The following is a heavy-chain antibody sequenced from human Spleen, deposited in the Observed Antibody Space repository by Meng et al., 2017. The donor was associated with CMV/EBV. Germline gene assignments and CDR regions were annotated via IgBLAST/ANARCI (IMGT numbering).Heavy chain of an antibody. Sequence: VGSGGGGVQPGGSLRLSCAASGFTFSSYGMHWVRQAPGKGLEWVAFIRYDGSNKYYADSVKGRFTISRDNSKNTLYLQMNSLRAEDTAVYYCAKDSGSSSSGVFDYWGQGTLVTVSS. CDR1: GFTFSSYG. CDR3: AKDSGSSSSGVFDY. D-gene: IGHD6-6*01. V-gene: IGHV3-30*02. J-gene: IGHJ4*02. CDR2: IRYDGSNK.